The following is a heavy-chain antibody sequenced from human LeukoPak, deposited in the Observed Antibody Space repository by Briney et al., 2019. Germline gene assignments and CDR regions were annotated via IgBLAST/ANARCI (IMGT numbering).Heavy chain of an antibody. V-gene: IGHV3-21*01. CDR2: ISSTGSRT. CDR3: ARSIAVAGYDY. D-gene: IGHD6-19*01. Sequence: GGSLRLSCAASGFTFSSYSMIWVRQAPGKGLEWVSSISSTGSRTYQADSVKGRFTISRGNAKNSLYLQMNSLRAEDTAVYYCARSIAVAGYDYWGQGTLVTVSS. J-gene: IGHJ4*02. CDR1: GFTFSSYS.